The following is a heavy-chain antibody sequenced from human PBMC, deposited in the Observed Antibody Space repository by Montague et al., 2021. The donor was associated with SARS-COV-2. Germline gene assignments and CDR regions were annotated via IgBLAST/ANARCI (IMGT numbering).Heavy chain of an antibody. CDR3: ARHDYGDH. CDR2: IHDDGTT. V-gene: IGHV3-53*01. CDR1: GFSFSSDY. Sequence: RLSWSASGFSFSSDYMSWVRQAPGKGLEWVSVIHDDGTTHYADSVKGRFTISRDNSKNTLFLQMNSLRAEDTALYYCARHDYGDHWGQGALVTVSS. J-gene: IGHJ4*02.